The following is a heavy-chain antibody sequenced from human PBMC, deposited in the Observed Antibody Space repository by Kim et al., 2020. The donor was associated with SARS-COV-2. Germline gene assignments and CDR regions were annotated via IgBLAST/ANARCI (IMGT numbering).Heavy chain of an antibody. CDR2: IWYDGSNK. Sequence: GGSLRLSCAASGFIFSNYGMHWVRQAPGKGLEWVAVIWYDGSNKYYADSVKGRFTISRDNSKNTLYLQMNSLRAEDTAVYYCAKAPADGDDYYWGQGTLVTVSS. D-gene: IGHD4-17*01. CDR1: GFIFSNYG. CDR3: AKAPADGDDYY. V-gene: IGHV3-33*06. J-gene: IGHJ4*02.